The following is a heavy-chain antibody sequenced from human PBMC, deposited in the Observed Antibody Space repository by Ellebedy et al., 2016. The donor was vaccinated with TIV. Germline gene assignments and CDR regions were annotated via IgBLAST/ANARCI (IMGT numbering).Heavy chain of an antibody. J-gene: IGHJ6*03. CDR3: ARDPYSGAYYSYYYYYMDV. CDR1: GFIFSDYW. CDR2: IKEDGGEK. D-gene: IGHD1-26*01. Sequence: GGSLRLSXAASGFIFSDYWMHWVRQAPGKGLEWVANIKEDGGEKYYVDSVKGRFTISRDNTKNSLYLQMNSLRAEDTAVYYCARDPYSGAYYSYYYYYMDVWGKGTTVIVSS. V-gene: IGHV3-7*01.